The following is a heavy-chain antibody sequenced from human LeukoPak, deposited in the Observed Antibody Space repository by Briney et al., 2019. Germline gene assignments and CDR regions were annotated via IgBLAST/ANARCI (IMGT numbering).Heavy chain of an antibody. CDR1: GFTFSSYW. CDR3: ARSNQADDY. J-gene: IGHJ4*01. V-gene: IGHV3-74*01. D-gene: IGHD1-14*01. CDR2: INPGGSSI. Sequence: PGGSLRLSCAASGFTFSSYWMHWVRQVPGKGLVWVARINPGGSSITYADSVKGRFTISRDNAKNTLYLQMDSLRAEDTGVYYCARSNQADDYWGHGTLVTVSS.